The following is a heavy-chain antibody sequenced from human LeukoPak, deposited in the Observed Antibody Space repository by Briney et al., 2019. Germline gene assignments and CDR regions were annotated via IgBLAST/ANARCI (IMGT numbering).Heavy chain of an antibody. CDR3: ARDRLAATGLFDY. CDR1: GFSFDDYG. Sequence: GGSLRLSCAASGFSFDDYGMSWVRQAPGKGLEWVSGINWDGGSAAYADSVKGRFTISRDNAKNSLYLQMNSLRTEDTAFYYCARDRLAATGLFDYWGQGTLVTVSS. D-gene: IGHD6-13*01. CDR2: INWDGGSA. V-gene: IGHV3-20*04. J-gene: IGHJ4*02.